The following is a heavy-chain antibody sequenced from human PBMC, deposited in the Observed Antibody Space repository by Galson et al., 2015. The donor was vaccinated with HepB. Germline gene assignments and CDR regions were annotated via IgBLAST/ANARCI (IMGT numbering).Heavy chain of an antibody. J-gene: IGHJ5*02. Sequence: SVKVSCKASGYTFTSYDINWVRQATGQGLEWMGWMNPNSGNTGYAQKFQGRVTMTRNTSISTAYMELSSLRSEDTAVYYCARGPGGYCSGGSCYSYWFDPWGQGTLVTVSS. CDR2: MNPNSGNT. CDR1: GYTFTSYD. V-gene: IGHV1-8*01. D-gene: IGHD2-15*01. CDR3: ARGPGGYCSGGSCYSYWFDP.